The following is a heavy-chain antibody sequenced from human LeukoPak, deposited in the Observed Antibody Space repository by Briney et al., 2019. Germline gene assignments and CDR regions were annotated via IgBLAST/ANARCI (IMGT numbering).Heavy chain of an antibody. Sequence: PSKTLSLTCTVSGGSISSYYWSWLRQPPGKGLEWIGYIYYSGSTNYNPSLKSRVTISVDTSKNQFSLKLSSVTAADTAVYYCARVSPPYDSSGYYEGALDYWGQGTLVTVSS. J-gene: IGHJ4*02. CDR1: GGSISSYY. CDR3: ARVSPPYDSSGYYEGALDY. D-gene: IGHD3-22*01. V-gene: IGHV4-59*01. CDR2: IYYSGST.